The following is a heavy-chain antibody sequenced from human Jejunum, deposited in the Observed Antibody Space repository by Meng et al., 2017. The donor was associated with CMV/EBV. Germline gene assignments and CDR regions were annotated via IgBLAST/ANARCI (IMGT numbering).Heavy chain of an antibody. CDR2: IRYDGGEG. J-gene: IGHJ4*02. CDR3: TRALDY. V-gene: IGHV3-7*04. Sequence: SLKISCAASGFNVKDYWMGWVRQAPGRGLEWVANIRYDGGEGYYVNSVEGRFFIYRDNARNTLYLQMNSLRGDDSAIYYCTRALDYWGQGTPVTVSS. CDR1: GFNVKDYW.